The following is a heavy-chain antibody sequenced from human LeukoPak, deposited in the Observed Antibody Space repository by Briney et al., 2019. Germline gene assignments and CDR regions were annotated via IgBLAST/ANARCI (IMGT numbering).Heavy chain of an antibody. V-gene: IGHV3-48*01. Sequence: GGSLRLSCAASGFTFNSYSMNWVRQAPGKGLEWVSYITSSSSTIYYADSVTGRFTVSRDNAKSSLYLQMNSLRAEDTAVYYCARGSGSYQIFDYWGQGTLVTVSS. CDR1: GFTFNSYS. D-gene: IGHD1-26*01. J-gene: IGHJ4*02. CDR3: ARGSGSYQIFDY. CDR2: ITSSSSTI.